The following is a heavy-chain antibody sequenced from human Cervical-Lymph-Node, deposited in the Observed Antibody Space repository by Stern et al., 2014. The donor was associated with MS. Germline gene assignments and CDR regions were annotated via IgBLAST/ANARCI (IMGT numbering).Heavy chain of an antibody. CDR3: ARAYGDYAFAY. D-gene: IGHD4-17*01. CDR1: GYSFTANW. V-gene: IGHV5-51*01. Sequence: VQLVQSGAEVKKPGESLKISCKGSGYSFTANWIAWVRQMPGKGLEWMGIIYPGDSDPVSSPSFQGQVPISADKSISPAYLQWSSLKASDTAMYYCARAYGDYAFAYWGQGTLVTVSS. J-gene: IGHJ4*02. CDR2: IYPGDSDP.